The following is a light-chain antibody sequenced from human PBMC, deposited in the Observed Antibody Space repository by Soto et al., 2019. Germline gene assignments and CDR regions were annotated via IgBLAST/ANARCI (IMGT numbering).Light chain of an antibody. J-gene: IGLJ1*01. CDR2: SNH. V-gene: IGLV1-44*01. CDR3: AAWDDSLTGYG. Sequence: QSVLTQPPSASVPPGQRVTIYCSGSRSNIGSNPVNWYQQLPGTAPKLLIYSNHQRPSGVPDRFSGSKSGTSAALDISGLKSDDESDYYCAAWDDSLTGYGFGTGTKLTVL. CDR1: RSNIGSNP.